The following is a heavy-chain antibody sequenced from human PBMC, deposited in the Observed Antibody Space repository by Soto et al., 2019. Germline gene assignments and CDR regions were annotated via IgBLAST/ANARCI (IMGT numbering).Heavy chain of an antibody. V-gene: IGHV1-2*02. CDR3: ARDRLIQDCSSTSCYLEWDYYYYGMDV. CDR1: GYTFTGYY. Sequence: ASVKVSCKASGYTFTGYYMHWVRQAPGQGLEWMGWINPNSGGTNYAQKFQGRVTMTRDTSISTAYMELSRLRSDDTAVYYCARDRLIQDCSSTSCYLEWDYYYYGMDVWGQGTRVTVSS. J-gene: IGHJ6*02. D-gene: IGHD2-2*01. CDR2: INPNSGGT.